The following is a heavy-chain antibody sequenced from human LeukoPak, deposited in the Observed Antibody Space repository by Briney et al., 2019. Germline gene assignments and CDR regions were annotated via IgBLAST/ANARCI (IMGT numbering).Heavy chain of an antibody. CDR1: GFSFSHTW. D-gene: IGHD1-26*01. CDR3: ATDRIVGASAFDV. J-gene: IGHJ3*01. V-gene: IGHV3-15*01. CDR2: IKSKTNGGEAT. Sequence: GGSLRVSCAGSGFSFSHTWMNWVRQAPGKGLEYISRIKSKTNGGEATEYAAAVTGRFFISRDDSAGTLYLHLNSLKTEDTAVYYCATDRIVGASAFDVWGQGTMVTVSS.